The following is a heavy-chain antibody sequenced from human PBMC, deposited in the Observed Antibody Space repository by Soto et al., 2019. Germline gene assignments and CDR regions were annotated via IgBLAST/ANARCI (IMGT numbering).Heavy chain of an antibody. V-gene: IGHV4-39*01. CDR2: VYYSGGT. CDR3: ARQLQWLAYFDY. J-gene: IGHJ4*02. CDR1: GGSISSSSYY. Sequence: QLQLQESGPGLVKPSETLSLTCTVSGGSISSSSYYWGWIRQPPGKGLEWIGSVYYSGGTYYNPSLKSRVTISVDTSKHQFSLKLSSVTAADTAVYYCARQLQWLAYFDYWGQGTLVTVSS. D-gene: IGHD6-19*01.